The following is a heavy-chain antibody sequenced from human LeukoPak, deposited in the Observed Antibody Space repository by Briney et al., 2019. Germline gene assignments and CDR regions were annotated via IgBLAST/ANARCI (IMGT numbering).Heavy chain of an antibody. D-gene: IGHD1-1*01. Sequence: SETLSLTCTVSGDSISSYYWSWIRQPPGKGLEWIGYIYHSGSTNYNPSLKSRVTISADTSKDQFSLKLSSVTAADTAVYYCARGTGTVYYYYYYYMDVWGKGTTVTVSS. CDR3: ARGTGTVYYYYYYYMDV. V-gene: IGHV4-59*12. CDR2: IYHSGST. CDR1: GDSISSYY. J-gene: IGHJ6*03.